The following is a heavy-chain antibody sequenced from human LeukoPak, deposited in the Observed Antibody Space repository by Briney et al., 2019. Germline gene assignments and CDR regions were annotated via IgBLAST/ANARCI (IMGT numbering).Heavy chain of an antibody. D-gene: IGHD1-26*01. V-gene: IGHV1-69*05. CDR1: GGTFSSYA. J-gene: IGHJ4*02. CDR2: IIPIFGTA. Sequence: ASVKVSCKASGGTFSSYAISWVRRAPGQGLEWMGGIIPIFGTANYAQTFQGRVTITTDESTSTAYMELSSLRSEDTAVYYCARGDGSYLGPYYFDYWGQGTLVTVSS. CDR3: ARGDGSYLGPYYFDY.